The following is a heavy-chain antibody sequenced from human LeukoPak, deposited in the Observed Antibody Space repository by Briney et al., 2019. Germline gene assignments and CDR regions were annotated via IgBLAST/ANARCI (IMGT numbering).Heavy chain of an antibody. CDR3: AKDPNFSSGWYLADY. D-gene: IGHD6-19*01. CDR1: GFPISIFA. CDR2: ITSRGDKT. Sequence: PGGSLRLSCAASGFPISIFALSWVRQAPGKGLEWVSSITSRGDKTYYADSVKGRFTVSRDNSKKTVDLQMNSLRAEDTALYYCAKDPNFSSGWYLADYWGQGTLVTVSS. V-gene: IGHV3-23*01. J-gene: IGHJ4*02.